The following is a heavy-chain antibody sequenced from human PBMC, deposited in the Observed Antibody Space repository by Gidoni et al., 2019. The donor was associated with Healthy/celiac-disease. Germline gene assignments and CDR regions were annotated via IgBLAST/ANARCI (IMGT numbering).Heavy chain of an antibody. D-gene: IGHD6-13*01. Sequence: EVQLVESGGGLVKPGGPLRLSCAASGFTFSSYSMNWVRQAPGKGLEWVSSISSSSSYIYYADSVKGRFTISRDNAKNSLYLQMNSLRAEDTAVYYCARVVAAAGDFDYWGQGTLVTVSS. CDR3: ARVVAAAGDFDY. CDR1: GFTFSSYS. J-gene: IGHJ4*02. V-gene: IGHV3-21*01. CDR2: ISSSSSYI.